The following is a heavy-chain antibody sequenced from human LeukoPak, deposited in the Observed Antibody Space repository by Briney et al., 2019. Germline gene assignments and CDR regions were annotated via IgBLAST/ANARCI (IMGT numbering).Heavy chain of an antibody. J-gene: IGHJ4*02. CDR2: IFYGGST. V-gene: IGHV4-31*03. Sequence: PSQTLSLTCTVSGGSIRSDGYYWSWIRQYPGQGLEWIGSIFYGGSTNYNPSLKSRASTSVDTSKNQFSLKLSSVTAADTAVYYCAGGWLQFRFDYWGQGTLVTVSS. CDR3: AGGWLQFRFDY. CDR1: GGSIRSDGYY. D-gene: IGHD5-24*01.